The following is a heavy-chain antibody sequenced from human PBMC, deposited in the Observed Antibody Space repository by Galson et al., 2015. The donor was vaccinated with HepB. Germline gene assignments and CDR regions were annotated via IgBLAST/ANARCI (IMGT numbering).Heavy chain of an antibody. Sequence: SLRLSCAASGFTFSSYAMHWVRQAPGKGLEWVAVISYDGSNKYYADSVKGRFTISRDNSKNTLYLQMNSLGAEDTAVYYCARDSTGMDVWCQGTTVTVSS. CDR2: ISYDGSNK. CDR3: ARDSTGMDV. J-gene: IGHJ6*02. V-gene: IGHV3-30-3*01. CDR1: GFTFSSYA. D-gene: IGHD2-2*01.